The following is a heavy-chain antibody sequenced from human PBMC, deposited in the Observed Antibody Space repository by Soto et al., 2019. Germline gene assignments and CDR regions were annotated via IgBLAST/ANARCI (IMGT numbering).Heavy chain of an antibody. CDR3: AQAQPVAGVFDI. J-gene: IGHJ3*02. CDR2: IYWDDDK. CDR1: SSAMG. V-gene: IGHV2-5*02. D-gene: IGHD6-19*01. Sequence: QITLKESGPTLVKPTQTLTLTCTFSSSAMGVGWIRQPPGKALEWLALIYWDDDKRYSPSLRSRLTITKDTSKKQVVLTMTNMDPVDTATYYCAQAQPVAGVFDIWGRGTMVTVSS.